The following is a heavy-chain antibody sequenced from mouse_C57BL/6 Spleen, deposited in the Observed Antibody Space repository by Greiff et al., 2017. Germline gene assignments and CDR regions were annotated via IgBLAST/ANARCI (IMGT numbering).Heavy chain of an antibody. Sequence: EVHLVESGGGLVQPKGSLKLSRAASGFTFNTYAMHWVRQAPGKGWEWVSRIRSKSSNYATYYADSVKDRFTIFREDSQSMLYLQMNNLKTEDTAMYYCVREARMVTTSRDFDVWGTGTTVTVSS. D-gene: IGHD2-10*02. CDR3: VREARMVTTSRDFDV. J-gene: IGHJ1*03. CDR2: IRSKSSNYAT. V-gene: IGHV10-3*01. CDR1: GFTFNTYA.